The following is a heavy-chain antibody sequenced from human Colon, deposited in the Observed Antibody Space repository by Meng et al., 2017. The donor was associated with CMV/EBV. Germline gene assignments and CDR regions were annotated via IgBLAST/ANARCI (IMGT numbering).Heavy chain of an antibody. J-gene: IGHJ4*02. Sequence: LSCAASKFTFRYYYIHWVRQAPGKGLVWVSRVNPDGSNTNYADSVKGRFTISRDNAKNTVYLQMNSLRAEDTAVYYCTCFTGGMRSPQWGQGTLVTVSS. CDR3: TCFTGGMRSPQ. CDR2: VNPDGSNT. V-gene: IGHV3-74*01. D-gene: IGHD3-16*01. CDR1: KFTFRYYY.